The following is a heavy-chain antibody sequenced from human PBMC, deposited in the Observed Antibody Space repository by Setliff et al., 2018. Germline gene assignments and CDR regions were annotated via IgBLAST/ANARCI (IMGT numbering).Heavy chain of an antibody. V-gene: IGHV4-34*10. Sequence: SETLSLTCAVYGGSFSTYYWIWIRQPPGKGLEWIGEINHSGSTNYNPSLKSRLTISVDTSKNQFSLKLSSVTAADTAVYYCASYYDSSPRTDYFDYWGQGTLVTVSS. CDR3: ASYYDSSPRTDYFDY. CDR1: GGSFSTYY. D-gene: IGHD3-22*01. J-gene: IGHJ4*02. CDR2: INHSGST.